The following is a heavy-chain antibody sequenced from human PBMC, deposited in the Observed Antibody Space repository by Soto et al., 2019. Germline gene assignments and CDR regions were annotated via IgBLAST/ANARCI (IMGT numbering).Heavy chain of an antibody. D-gene: IGHD4-17*01. CDR1: GFSFNNAW. CDR3: TTDWSARGDYGY. V-gene: IGHV3-15*07. Sequence: EVQLVESGGVFVTPGGSLRLSCAASGFSFNNAWMNLVRQAPGKGLEWVGLIKSKTDGGRIDYAAPVQCRFSISRDDSTNMLYLHMNSLKTEDTGVYYCTTDWSARGDYGYWGQGTLVNVSS. CDR2: IKSKTDGGRI. J-gene: IGHJ4*02.